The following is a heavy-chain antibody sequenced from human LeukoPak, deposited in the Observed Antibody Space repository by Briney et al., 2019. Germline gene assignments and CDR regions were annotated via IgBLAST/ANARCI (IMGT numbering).Heavy chain of an antibody. CDR2: INSNGRST. CDR1: GFTFSAYA. V-gene: IGHV3-64D*09. J-gene: IGHJ4*02. CDR3: VKELLTTTIGFDY. D-gene: IGHD4/OR15-4a*01. Sequence: GGSLRLSCSASGFTFSAYAMHWVRQAPGKGLEYVAAINSNGRSTYYADSVKGRFTVSRDNSKNTVYLQMSSLRADDTAIYYCVKELLTTTIGFDYWGQGTLVTVFS.